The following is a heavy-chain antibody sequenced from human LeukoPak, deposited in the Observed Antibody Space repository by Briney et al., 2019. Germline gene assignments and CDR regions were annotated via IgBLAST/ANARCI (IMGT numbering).Heavy chain of an antibody. V-gene: IGHV3-21*01. CDR1: GFTFSSYS. D-gene: IGHD1-26*01. CDR2: ISSSSSYI. CDR3: ARGRSGSGSYQFDY. Sequence: GGSLRLSCAASGFTFSSYSMNWVRQAPGKGLEWVSSISSSSSYIYYADSVKGRFTVSRDNAKNSLYLQMNSLRAEDTAVYYCARGRSGSGSYQFDYWGQGTLVTVSS. J-gene: IGHJ4*02.